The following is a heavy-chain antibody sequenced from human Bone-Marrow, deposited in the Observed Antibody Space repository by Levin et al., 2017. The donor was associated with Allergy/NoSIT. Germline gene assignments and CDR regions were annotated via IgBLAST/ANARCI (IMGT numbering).Heavy chain of an antibody. J-gene: IGHJ3*02. CDR3: ARLDGDYEAFDS. V-gene: IGHV2-70*04. CDR1: GFSLSTSGMR. D-gene: IGHD4-17*01. Sequence: SGPTLVKPTQTLTLTCTFSGFSLSTSGMRVSWIRQPPGKALEWLARIDWDDDKFYSTSLKTRLTISKDTSKNQVVLTMTNMDPVDTATYYCARLDGDYEAFDSWGQGTMVTVSS. CDR2: IDWDDDK.